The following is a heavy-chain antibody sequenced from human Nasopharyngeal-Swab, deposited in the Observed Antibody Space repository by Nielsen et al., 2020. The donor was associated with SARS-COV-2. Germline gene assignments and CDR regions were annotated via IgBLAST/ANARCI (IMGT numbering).Heavy chain of an antibody. Sequence: SVKVSCKASGYTFTSYYMHWVRQARGQRLEWIGWIVVGSGNTNYAQKFQERATITRDMSTSTAYMELSSLRSEDTAVYYCAAPYCSSTSCSDAFDIWGQGTMVTVSS. CDR3: AAPYCSSTSCSDAFDI. CDR2: IVVGSGNT. J-gene: IGHJ3*02. V-gene: IGHV1-58*02. D-gene: IGHD2-2*01. CDR1: GYTFTSYY.